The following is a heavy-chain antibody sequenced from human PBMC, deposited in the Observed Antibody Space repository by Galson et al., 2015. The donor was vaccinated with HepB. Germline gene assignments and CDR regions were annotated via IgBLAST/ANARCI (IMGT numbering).Heavy chain of an antibody. CDR1: GYTFTSYG. D-gene: IGHD3-9*01. CDR2: ISAYNGNT. J-gene: IGHJ4*02. V-gene: IGHV1-18*04. Sequence: SVKVSCKASGYTFTSYGISWVRQAPGQGLEWMGWISAYNGNTNYAQKLRGRVTMTTDTSTSTAYMEQRSLRSDDTAVYYCARAKTFFDWLTNVYYFDYWGQGTLVTVSS. CDR3: ARAKTFFDWLTNVYYFDY.